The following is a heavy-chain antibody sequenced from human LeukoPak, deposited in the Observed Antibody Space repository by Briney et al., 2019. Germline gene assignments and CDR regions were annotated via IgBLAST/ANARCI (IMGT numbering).Heavy chain of an antibody. V-gene: IGHV3-30*18. D-gene: IGHD4-17*01. CDR2: ILYDGSHK. J-gene: IGHJ5*02. Sequence: PGRSLRLSCAASGFTFSSYDMHWVRQAPGKGLEWVAVILYDGSHKYYADSVKGRFSISRDNSKNTLYLQMNSLRADDTAVYYCAKGARGDTVTSIVGLNWFDPWGQGTLVTVSS. CDR1: GFTFSSYD. CDR3: AKGARGDTVTSIVGLNWFDP.